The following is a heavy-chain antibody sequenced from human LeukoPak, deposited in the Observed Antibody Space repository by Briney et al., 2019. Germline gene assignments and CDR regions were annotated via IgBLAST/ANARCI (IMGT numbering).Heavy chain of an antibody. V-gene: IGHV1-69*04. Sequence: GASVKVSCKASGGTFSSYAISWVRQAPGQGLEWMGRIIPILGIANYAQKFQGRVTITADKSTSTAYMELSSLRSEDTAVYYCARLGAADPRGIWGQGTMVTVPS. CDR3: ARLGAADPRGI. J-gene: IGHJ3*02. CDR2: IIPILGIA. D-gene: IGHD2-15*01. CDR1: GGTFSSYA.